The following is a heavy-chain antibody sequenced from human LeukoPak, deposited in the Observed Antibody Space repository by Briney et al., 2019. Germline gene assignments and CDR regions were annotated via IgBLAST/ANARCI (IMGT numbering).Heavy chain of an antibody. CDR1: GFGSTTYW. CDR3: ARPLFSSNYRAFDL. Sequence: GESLTISCKVSGFGSTTYWIAWVRQMPGKGLEWMGVIQPDDSDTTYSPSLQGQVSISADKSINTAYLQWSSLEASDTAMYYCARPLFSSNYRAFDLWGQGTLVTVSS. V-gene: IGHV5-51*01. CDR2: IQPDDSDT. D-gene: IGHD4-11*01. J-gene: IGHJ3*01.